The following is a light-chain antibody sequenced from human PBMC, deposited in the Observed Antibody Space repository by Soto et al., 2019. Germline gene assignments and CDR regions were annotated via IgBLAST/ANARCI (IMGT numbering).Light chain of an antibody. CDR1: QSISSY. CDR3: QQSYRTPFT. Sequence: DIQMTQSPSSLSASVGDRVTITCRASQSISSYLNWYQQKPGKAPKLLIYAASSSQSGVPSRISGSGSGADFTLTISSLQPEDFATYYCQQSYRTPFTFGPGTKVNIK. CDR2: AAS. J-gene: IGKJ3*01. V-gene: IGKV1-39*01.